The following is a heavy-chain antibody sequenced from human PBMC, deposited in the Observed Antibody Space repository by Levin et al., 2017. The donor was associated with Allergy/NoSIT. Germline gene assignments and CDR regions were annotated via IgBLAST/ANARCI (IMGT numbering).Heavy chain of an antibody. D-gene: IGHD3/OR15-3a*01. J-gene: IGHJ4*02. CDR1: GFTFGDYV. Sequence: GESLKISCTASGFTFGDYVVTWFRQAPGKGLEWVGFIRKTGSGGTTEFAASAKGRFTMSRDDSKSIAYLQMNSLKPEDTAVYYCSRDDFRPGPYFDYWGQGTLVTVSS. V-gene: IGHV3-49*03. CDR3: SRDDFRPGPYFDY. CDR2: IRKTGSGGTT.